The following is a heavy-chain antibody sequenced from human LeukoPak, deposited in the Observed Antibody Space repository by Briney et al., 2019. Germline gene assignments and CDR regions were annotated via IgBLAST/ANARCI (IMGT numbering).Heavy chain of an antibody. CDR3: ARVLPDSSGWNFDY. V-gene: IGHV3-23*01. CDR2: ISGSGGST. J-gene: IGHJ4*02. Sequence: GGSLRLSCAASGFTFSSYAMSWVRQAPGKGLEWVSAISGSGGSTYYADSVKGRFTISRDNSKNTLYLQMNSLRAEDTAAYYCARVLPDSSGWNFDYWGQGTLVTVSS. CDR1: GFTFSSYA. D-gene: IGHD6-19*01.